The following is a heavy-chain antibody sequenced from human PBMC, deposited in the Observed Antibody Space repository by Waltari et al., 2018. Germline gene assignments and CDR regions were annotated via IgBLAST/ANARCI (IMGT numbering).Heavy chain of an antibody. CDR2: MNPNSGNT. J-gene: IGHJ3*02. CDR1: GYTFTSYD. CDR3: AYSSSWYLDAFDI. D-gene: IGHD6-13*01. V-gene: IGHV1-8*01. Sequence: QVQLVQSGAEVKKPGASVKVSCKASGYTFTSYDINWVRQATGQGLEWMGGMNPNSGNTGYAQKFQGRVTMTRNTSISTAYMELSSLRSEDTAVYYCAYSSSWYLDAFDIWGQGTMVTVPS.